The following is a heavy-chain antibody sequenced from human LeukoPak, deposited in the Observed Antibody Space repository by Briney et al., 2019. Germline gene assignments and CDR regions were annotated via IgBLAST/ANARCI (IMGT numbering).Heavy chain of an antibody. CDR3: ARAYSSGDDAFDI. CDR1: GYTFTGYY. D-gene: IGHD6-19*01. Sequence: GASVKVSCKASGYTFTGYYMHWVRQAPGQGLEWMGWINPNSGGTNYAQKFQGRVTMTRDTSISTAYKELSRLRSDDTAVYYCARAYSSGDDAFDIWGQGTMVTVSS. J-gene: IGHJ3*02. V-gene: IGHV1-2*02. CDR2: INPNSGGT.